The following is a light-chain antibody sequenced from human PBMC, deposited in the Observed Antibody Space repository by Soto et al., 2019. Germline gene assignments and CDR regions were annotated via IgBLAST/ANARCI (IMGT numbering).Light chain of an antibody. J-gene: IGKJ1*01. Sequence: ESVMTQSPLSLPVTPGDPASISCSSRQSLLHSNGSNYLDWSLQKPGQSPRLLIYLGSNRASGVPDRFSGSGSGTDFTLKISRVEAEDVGVYYCMQPLQSWTFGQGTKVDI. CDR1: QSLLHSNGSNY. CDR2: LGS. CDR3: MQPLQSWT. V-gene: IGKV2-28*01.